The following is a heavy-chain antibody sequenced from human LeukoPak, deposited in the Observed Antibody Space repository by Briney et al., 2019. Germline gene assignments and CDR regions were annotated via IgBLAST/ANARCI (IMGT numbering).Heavy chain of an antibody. V-gene: IGHV3-7*01. CDR2: IGQDGGEK. J-gene: IGHJ4*02. CDR3: VRGTIAAAGIDY. CDR1: GFTFSNYW. D-gene: IGHD6-13*01. Sequence: GGSLRLSCAASGFTFSNYWMTWVRQAPGKGLEWVANIGQDGGEKYYVDSVKGRFTISRDNTKDSLYLQMNSLRAEDTAVYYCVRGTIAAAGIDYWGQGTLVTVSS.